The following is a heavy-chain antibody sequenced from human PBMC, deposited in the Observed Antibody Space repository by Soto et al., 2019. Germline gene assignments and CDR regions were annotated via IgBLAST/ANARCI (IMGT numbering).Heavy chain of an antibody. CDR3: ETRLSSGWYDD. CDR1: GYSFTSYL. CDR2: IYPGDSDT. D-gene: IGHD6-19*01. J-gene: IGHJ5*02. Sequence: XESLKISCKGSGYSFTSYLIVWVRQMPGKGLDWMGIIYPGDSDTRYSPSFQGQVTISADKSISTAYLQWSSLKASDTAMYYCETRLSSGWYDDWGQGTLVTVSS. V-gene: IGHV5-51*01.